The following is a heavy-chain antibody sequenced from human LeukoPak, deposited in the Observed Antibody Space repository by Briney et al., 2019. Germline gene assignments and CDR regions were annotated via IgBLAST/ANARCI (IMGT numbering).Heavy chain of an antibody. V-gene: IGHV3-33*01. CDR3: ARDSDYYDSSAYSFRGGRHYDF. Sequence: GGSLTLSCVASGLTFSNYNMHWVRQAPGKGLEWVAVIWHDGNYKYYVDSVKGRFTISRDNSKNTVYLQMNSLGAEDTAVYLCARDSDYYDSSAYSFRGGRHYDFWGRGTLVTVSS. J-gene: IGHJ4*02. CDR1: GLTFSNYN. CDR2: IWHDGNYK. D-gene: IGHD3-22*01.